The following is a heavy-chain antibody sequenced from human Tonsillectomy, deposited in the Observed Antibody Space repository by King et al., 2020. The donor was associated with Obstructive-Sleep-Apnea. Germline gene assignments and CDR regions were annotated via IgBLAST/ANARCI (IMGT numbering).Heavy chain of an antibody. Sequence: QLVQSGAEVKKPGASVKVSCKASGYTFTSYGLSWVRQAPGQGLEWMGWISAYTGNTNYAQKFQDRVTMTTDTSTSTAYMELRSLRSDDTAVYYCARDSVDTTRDLNFDYWGQGTLVTVSS. CDR2: ISAYTGNT. CDR1: GYTFTSYG. J-gene: IGHJ4*02. D-gene: IGHD5-18*01. CDR3: ARDSVDTTRDLNFDY. V-gene: IGHV1-18*04.